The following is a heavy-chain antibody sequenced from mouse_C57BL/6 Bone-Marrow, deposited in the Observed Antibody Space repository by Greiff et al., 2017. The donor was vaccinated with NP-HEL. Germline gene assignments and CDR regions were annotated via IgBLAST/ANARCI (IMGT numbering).Heavy chain of an antibody. D-gene: IGHD1-1*01. CDR2: IDPSDSYT. V-gene: IGHV1-69*01. CDR1: GYTFTSYW. CDR3: ARPPRGSSYWYFDV. Sequence: VQLQQPGAELVMPGASVKLSCKASGYTFTSYWMHWVKQRPGQGLEWIGEIDPSDSYTNYNQKFKGKSTLTVDKSSSTAYMQLSSLTSEDSAVYYCARPPRGSSYWYFDVWGTGTTVTVSS. J-gene: IGHJ1*03.